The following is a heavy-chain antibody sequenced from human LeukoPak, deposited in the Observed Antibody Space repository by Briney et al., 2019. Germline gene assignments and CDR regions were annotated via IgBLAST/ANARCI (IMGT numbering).Heavy chain of an antibody. CDR1: GFSFSSYS. J-gene: IGHJ4*02. Sequence: GGSLRLSCAVSGFSFSSYSMNWVRQAPGKGLEWVSSISSSSSYIYYADSVKGRFTISRGNAKKSLYVQMNSLRAEDTAVYYCARLTVTTSVCFDYWGQGTLVTVSS. CDR2: ISSSSSYI. V-gene: IGHV3-21*01. D-gene: IGHD4-17*01. CDR3: ARLTVTTSVCFDY.